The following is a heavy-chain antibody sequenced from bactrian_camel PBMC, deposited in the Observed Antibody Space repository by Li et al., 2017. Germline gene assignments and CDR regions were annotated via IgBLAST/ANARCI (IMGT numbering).Heavy chain of an antibody. CDR3: VNGASDVGYNY. V-gene: IGHV3S31*01. J-gene: IGHJ4*01. Sequence: VQLVESGGGSVPPGGSLRLSCAASGFTFSTYPMTWVRQAPGKGLEWVSYINSGGGSTFYAEHVKGRFTISRDNAKNTLYLQLNSTKTEDTAMYYCVNGASDVGYNYWGQGTQVTVS. CDR2: INSGGGST. D-gene: IGHD3*01. CDR1: GFTFSTYP.